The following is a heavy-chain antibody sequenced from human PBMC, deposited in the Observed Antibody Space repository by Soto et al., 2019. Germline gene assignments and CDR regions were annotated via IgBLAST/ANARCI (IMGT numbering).Heavy chain of an antibody. CDR2: IYDSGST. Sequence: SETLSLTCTVSGGSINNYYWSWIRQPPGKGLEWIGYIYDSGSTNYNPSLKSRVTMSVDTSKNQFSLKLSSVTAADTAVYYCASHPFSSGWYPPPWFDPWGQGTLVTVS. V-gene: IGHV4-59*01. CDR1: GGSINNYY. J-gene: IGHJ5*02. D-gene: IGHD6-19*01. CDR3: ASHPFSSGWYPPPWFDP.